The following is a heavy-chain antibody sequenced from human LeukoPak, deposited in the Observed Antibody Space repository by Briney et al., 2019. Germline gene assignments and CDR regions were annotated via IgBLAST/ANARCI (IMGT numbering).Heavy chain of an antibody. Sequence: SVTVSCKASAGTFISYAISWVRQAPGQGLEWMGGIIPIFGTANYAQKFQGRVTITADESTSTVYMELSSLRSEDTAVYYCARDPSDYGDTWFDYWGQGTLVTVSS. V-gene: IGHV1-69*01. CDR1: AGTFISYA. J-gene: IGHJ4*02. D-gene: IGHD4-17*01. CDR2: IIPIFGTA. CDR3: ARDPSDYGDTWFDY.